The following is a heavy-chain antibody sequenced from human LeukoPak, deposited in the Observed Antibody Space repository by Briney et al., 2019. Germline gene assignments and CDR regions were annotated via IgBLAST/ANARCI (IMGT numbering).Heavy chain of an antibody. J-gene: IGHJ3*02. Sequence: GASVKVSCKASGYTFTSYGISWVRQALGQGLEWMGWISAYNGNTNYAQKLQGRVTMTTDTSTSTAYMELRSLRSDDTAVYYCARGRGQRLDGYNFDGAFDIWGQGTMVTVSS. CDR2: ISAYNGNT. D-gene: IGHD5-24*01. V-gene: IGHV1-18*01. CDR1: GYTFTSYG. CDR3: ARGRGQRLDGYNFDGAFDI.